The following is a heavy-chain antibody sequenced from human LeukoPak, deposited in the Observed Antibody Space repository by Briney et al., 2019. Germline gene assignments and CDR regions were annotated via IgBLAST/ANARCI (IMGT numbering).Heavy chain of an antibody. D-gene: IGHD6-13*01. CDR2: IRYDGSNK. Sequence: GGSLRLSCAASGFTFSSYGMHWVRQAPGKGLEWVAFIRYDGSNKYYADSVKGRFTISRDNSKNTLYLQMNSLRAEDTAVYYCARAAAGVPESYYYYYYMDVWGKGTTVTISS. V-gene: IGHV3-30*02. J-gene: IGHJ6*03. CDR1: GFTFSSYG. CDR3: ARAAAGVPESYYYYYYMDV.